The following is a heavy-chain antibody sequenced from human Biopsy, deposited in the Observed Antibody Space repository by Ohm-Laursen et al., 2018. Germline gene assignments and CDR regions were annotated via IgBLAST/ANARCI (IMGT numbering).Heavy chain of an antibody. Sequence: SVKASCKAPSRTFTNYGVNWVRQAPGQGLECLGGNIPILGTGNHAQKFQDRVTVAADTSTSSATMELRSLRSDDPAVYYCATKLTGYFHHWGQGTLVIVSS. D-gene: IGHD3-9*01. CDR2: NIPILGTG. J-gene: IGHJ1*01. V-gene: IGHV1-69*06. CDR3: ATKLTGYFHH. CDR1: SRTFTNYG.